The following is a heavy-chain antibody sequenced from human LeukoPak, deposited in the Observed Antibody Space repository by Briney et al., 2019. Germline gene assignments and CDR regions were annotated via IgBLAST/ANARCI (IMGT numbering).Heavy chain of an antibody. CDR3: ARDWDRGYCSGGSCVDY. CDR1: GFTFSSYE. Sequence: PGGSLRLSCAASGFTFSSYEMNWVRQAPGKGLEWVSYISSSGSTIYYADSVKGRFTISRDNAKNSLYLQMSSLRAEDTAVYYCARDWDRGYCSGGSCVDYWGQGTLVIVSS. CDR2: ISSSGSTI. D-gene: IGHD2-15*01. J-gene: IGHJ4*02. V-gene: IGHV3-48*03.